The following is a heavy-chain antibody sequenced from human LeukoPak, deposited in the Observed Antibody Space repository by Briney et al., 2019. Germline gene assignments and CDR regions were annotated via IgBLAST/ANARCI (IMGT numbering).Heavy chain of an antibody. CDR2: IIPIFGTA. Sequence: SVNVSCKASVGTFSSYAISWVRQAPGQGLEWMGGIIPIFGTANYAQKFQGRVTITADESTSTAYMELNTLTSDDTAVYYCERGGITYYDFWSGYYTDYWGQGTLVTVSS. CDR3: ERGGITYYDFWSGYYTDY. CDR1: VGTFSSYA. J-gene: IGHJ4*02. V-gene: IGHV1-69*13. D-gene: IGHD3-3*01.